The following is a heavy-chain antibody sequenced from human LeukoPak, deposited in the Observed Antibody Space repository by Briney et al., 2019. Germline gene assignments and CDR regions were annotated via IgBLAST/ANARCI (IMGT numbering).Heavy chain of an antibody. CDR2: INPNSGGT. Sequence: GASVKVSCKASGYTFTGYYMHWVRQAPGQGLEWMGWINPNSGGTNYAQKFQGGVTMTRDTSISTAYMELSRLRSDDTAVHYCARGLRGLTPGGNDYWGQGTLVTVSS. V-gene: IGHV1-2*02. J-gene: IGHJ4*02. CDR1: GYTFTGYY. D-gene: IGHD4-23*01. CDR3: ARGLRGLTPGGNDY.